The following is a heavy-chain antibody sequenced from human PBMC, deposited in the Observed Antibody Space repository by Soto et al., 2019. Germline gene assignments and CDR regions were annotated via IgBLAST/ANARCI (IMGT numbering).Heavy chain of an antibody. Sequence: AGSLILSCVASGVTFSSCTMNAVRQAPAWGLLCVASISSSSSYIFYSDSVKRRFTISRNDAKNYLNLKLNSSRAEDAAVYYCATLLIKSVTTPQSRYHFDYWGQGTLVTVSS. CDR2: ISSSSSYI. V-gene: IGHV3-21*06. J-gene: IGHJ4*01. CDR3: ATLLIKSVTTPQSRYHFDY. CDR1: GVTFSSCT. D-gene: IGHD1-1*01.